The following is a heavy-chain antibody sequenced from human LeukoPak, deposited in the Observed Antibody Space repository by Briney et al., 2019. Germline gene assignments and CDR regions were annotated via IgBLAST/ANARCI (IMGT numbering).Heavy chain of an antibody. CDR2: IYYSEST. CDR1: SGSISSSSYY. Sequence: SETLSLTCTVSSGSISSSSYYWGWIRQPPGKGLEWIGSIYYSESTYYNPSLKSRVTISVDTSKNQFSLKLSSVTAADTAVYYCARYSVLRDYDYVWGSDDAFDIWGQGTMVTVSS. J-gene: IGHJ3*02. CDR3: ARYSVLRDYDYVWGSDDAFDI. D-gene: IGHD3-16*01. V-gene: IGHV4-39*07.